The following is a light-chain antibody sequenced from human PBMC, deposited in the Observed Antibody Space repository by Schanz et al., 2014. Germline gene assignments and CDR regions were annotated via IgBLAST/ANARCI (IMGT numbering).Light chain of an antibody. Sequence: QSALTQPPSASGSPGQSVTISCTGTSSDIGNYNYVSWYQQHPGQAPKLVIYEVTKRPSGVPDRFSGSKSGNTASLTVSGLQAEDEADYYCSSYGGSNFVVFGGGTKLTVL. CDR2: EVT. J-gene: IGLJ2*01. CDR1: SSDIGNYNY. V-gene: IGLV2-8*01. CDR3: SSYGGSNFVV.